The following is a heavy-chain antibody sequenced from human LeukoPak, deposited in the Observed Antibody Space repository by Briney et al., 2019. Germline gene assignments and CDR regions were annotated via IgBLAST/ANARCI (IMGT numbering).Heavy chain of an antibody. J-gene: IGHJ3*02. CDR3: ARQPGGTAAFDI. Sequence: SETLSLTCTVSGVSMTNYYWSWIRQPPGKGLEWIAYSHNSGETKYNPSLKSRITISVDTSKNEFSLKLSSVTAADTAVYYCARQPGGTAAFDIWGQGPTVTVSA. CDR1: GVSMTNYY. CDR2: SHNSGET. V-gene: IGHV4-59*08. D-gene: IGHD1/OR15-1a*01.